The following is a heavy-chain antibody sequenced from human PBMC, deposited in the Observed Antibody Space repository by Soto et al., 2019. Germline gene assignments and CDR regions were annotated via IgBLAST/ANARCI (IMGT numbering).Heavy chain of an antibody. J-gene: IGHJ4*02. CDR1: GFIFSHYY. CDR3: ARLPSSAYNRHFDY. CDR2: INPTSGHI. Sequence: QVQMVESGGGLVKPGGPLKLSCEASGFIFSHYYMGWIRQAPGKGLEWVSYINPTSGHINYADSVKGRFTISRDNARTSLYLHMNSLTADDTAMYYRARLPSSAYNRHFDYWGQGTLVTVAS. V-gene: IGHV3-11*06. D-gene: IGHD1-1*01.